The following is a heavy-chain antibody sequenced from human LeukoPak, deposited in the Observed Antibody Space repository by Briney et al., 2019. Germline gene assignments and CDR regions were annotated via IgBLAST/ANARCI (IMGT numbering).Heavy chain of an antibody. CDR2: ISAYNGNT. CDR1: GYTFTSYG. CDR3: ARVDRGDFDWLAFDY. Sequence: EASVKVSCKASGYTFTSYGISWVRQAPGQGLERMGWISAYNGNTNYAQKLQGRVTMTTDTSTSTAYMELRSLRSDDTAVYYCARVDRGDFDWLAFDYWGQGTLVTVSS. J-gene: IGHJ4*02. V-gene: IGHV1-18*01. D-gene: IGHD3-9*01.